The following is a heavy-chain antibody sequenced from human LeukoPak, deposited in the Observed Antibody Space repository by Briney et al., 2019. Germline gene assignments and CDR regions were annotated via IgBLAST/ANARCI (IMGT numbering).Heavy chain of an antibody. V-gene: IGHV3-23*01. CDR1: GFTLSTYA. CDR2: TSSSDAGT. J-gene: IGHJ5*02. Sequence: GGSLRLSCAASGFTLSTYAMSWVRQTPGKGLGWVAATSSSDAGTYHADSVRGRFTIPRDKSKNTLYLQMNSLRAEDAAVYFCAKAPVTSCRGAYCYPFDPWGQGTLVTVSS. CDR3: AKAPVTSCRGAYCYPFDP. D-gene: IGHD2-21*01.